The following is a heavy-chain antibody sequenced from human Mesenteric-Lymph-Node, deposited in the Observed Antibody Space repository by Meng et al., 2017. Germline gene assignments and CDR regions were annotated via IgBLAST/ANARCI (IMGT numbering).Heavy chain of an antibody. J-gene: IGHJ4*02. V-gene: IGHV4-59*01. Sequence: GSLRLSCTVSGDSISTYYWSWIRQPPGKGLEWIGYIFYSGSTNYNPSLKSRVTISVDTSKNQFSLKLTSVTAADTAVYYCAREKAASGTSPYFDYWGQGTLVTVSS. CDR2: IFYSGST. CDR1: GDSISTYY. CDR3: AREKAASGTSPYFDY. D-gene: IGHD6-13*01.